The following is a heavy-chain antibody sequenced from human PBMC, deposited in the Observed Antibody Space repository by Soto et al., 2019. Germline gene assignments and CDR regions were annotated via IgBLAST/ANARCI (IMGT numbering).Heavy chain of an antibody. J-gene: IGHJ6*02. CDR2: ITPFNGNT. D-gene: IGHD5-12*01. CDR3: ASHSSSGYDGGYYYGMEV. V-gene: IGHV1-45*02. Sequence: SVKVSCKASGYTFTYRYLHWVRQAPGQALEWMGWITPFNGNTNYAQKFQDRVTITRDRSMSTAYMELSSLRSEDTAMYYCASHSSSGYDGGYYYGMEVWGQGTTVTVSS. CDR1: GYTFTYRY.